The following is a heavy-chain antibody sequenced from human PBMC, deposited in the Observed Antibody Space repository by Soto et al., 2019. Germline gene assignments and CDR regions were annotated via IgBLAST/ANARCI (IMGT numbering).Heavy chain of an antibody. D-gene: IGHD1-7*01. Sequence: QVQLLQSGAEVKKPGASVKVSCKASGHTFTNYYIYWVRQAPGQGLECMGWLNPKTGVTNYEQKFQGWITMTRDTSISTAYMDLSRLRSADTAVYYCARDLSLGTTGTFHHFSHYGMDVWGQGTTVTVSS. V-gene: IGHV1-2*04. CDR3: ARDLSLGTTGTFHHFSHYGMDV. CDR1: GHTFTNYY. CDR2: LNPKTGVT. J-gene: IGHJ6*02.